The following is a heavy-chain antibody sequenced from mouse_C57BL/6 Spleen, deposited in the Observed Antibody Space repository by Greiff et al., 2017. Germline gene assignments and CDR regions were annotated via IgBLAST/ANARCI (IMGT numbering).Heavy chain of an antibody. Sequence: VQLKQSVAELVRPGASVKLSCTASGFYIKNTYMHWVKQRPEQGLEWIGRIDPANGNTKYDPKFQGKATITADTSSNTAYLQLSSLTSEDTAIYYCAGIEDGYHGDYWGQGTTLTVSS. CDR3: AGIEDGYHGDY. CDR2: IDPANGNT. CDR1: GFYIKNTY. D-gene: IGHD2-3*01. J-gene: IGHJ2*01. V-gene: IGHV14-3*01.